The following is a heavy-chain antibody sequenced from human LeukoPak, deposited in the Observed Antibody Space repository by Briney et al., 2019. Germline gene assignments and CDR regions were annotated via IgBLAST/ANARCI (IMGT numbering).Heavy chain of an antibody. CDR3: AKDGLV. J-gene: IGHJ3*01. Sequence: GGSLSLSCAASGFTFSTYAMSWVRQAPGKGPEWVSSISGRTGHIMYRDSVKGRFTISRDNSKNTIYLQMSSLRVEDTAVYYCAKDGLVWGQGTAVTVSS. CDR2: ISGRTGHI. CDR1: GFTFSTYA. V-gene: IGHV3-23*01.